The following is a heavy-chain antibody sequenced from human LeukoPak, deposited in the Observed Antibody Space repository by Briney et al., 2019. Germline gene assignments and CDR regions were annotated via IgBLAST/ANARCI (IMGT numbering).Heavy chain of an antibody. V-gene: IGHV3-30-3*01. Sequence: GGSLRLSCAASGFTSSSYAMHWVRQAPGKGLEWVAVISYDGSNKYYADSVKGRFTISRDNSKNTLYLQMNSLRAEDTAVYYCARDGDDYSNYGYGMDVWGQGTTVTVSS. CDR1: GFTSSSYA. CDR3: ARDGDDYSNYGYGMDV. CDR2: ISYDGSNK. D-gene: IGHD4-11*01. J-gene: IGHJ6*02.